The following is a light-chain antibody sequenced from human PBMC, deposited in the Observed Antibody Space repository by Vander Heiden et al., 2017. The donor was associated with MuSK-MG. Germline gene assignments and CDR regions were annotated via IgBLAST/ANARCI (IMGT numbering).Light chain of an antibody. CDR1: QSVSSSY. Sequence: EIVLTQSPGTLSLSPGERATLSCRASQSVSSSYLAWYQQKPGQAPRLLIYGASSRATGIPDRFSGSGSGTDFTLTISRLEPEDFAVYYWQQYGSSSKFGQGTKVEIK. CDR3: QQYGSSSK. J-gene: IGKJ1*01. CDR2: GAS. V-gene: IGKV3-20*01.